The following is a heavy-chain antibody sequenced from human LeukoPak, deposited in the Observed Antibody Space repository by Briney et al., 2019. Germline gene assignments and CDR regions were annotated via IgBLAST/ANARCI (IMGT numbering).Heavy chain of an antibody. CDR1: GVSIRSGDYY. D-gene: IGHD3-3*01. CDR3: ARDRSGYNGMDV. CDR2: IYYSGST. J-gene: IGHJ6*02. Sequence: SETLSLTCTVSGVSIRSGDYYWSWIRQPPGKGLEWIGYIYYSGSTYYNPSLESRLTTSVDTSKTHFSLRLSSVTAADTAVYYCARDRSGYNGMDVWGQGTTVTVSS. V-gene: IGHV4-30-4*01.